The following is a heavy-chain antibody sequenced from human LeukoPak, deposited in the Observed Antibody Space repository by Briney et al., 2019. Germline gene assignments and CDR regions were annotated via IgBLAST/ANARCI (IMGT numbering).Heavy chain of an antibody. V-gene: IGHV5-10-1*01. CDR2: IDPSDSYT. CDR1: GYSFTSYW. D-gene: IGHD3-3*01. CDR3: ARQGDSWSGYLDYYYYGMDV. Sequence: GESLKISCKGSGYSFTSYWISWVRQMPGKGLEWMGRIDPSDSYTNYSPSFQGHVTISADKSISTAYLQWSSLKASDTAMYYCARQGDSWSGYLDYYYYGMDVWGQGTTVTVSS. J-gene: IGHJ6*02.